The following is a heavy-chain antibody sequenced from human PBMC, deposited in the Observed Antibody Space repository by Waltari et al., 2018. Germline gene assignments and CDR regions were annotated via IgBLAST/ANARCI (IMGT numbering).Heavy chain of an antibody. CDR2: IRWNSGII. D-gene: IGHD6-13*01. Sequence: EVQLVESGGGLVQPGRSLRLSCAASGFTFDDYAMQWVRHAPGKGMEWVSGIRWNSGIIGDADSVKGRVTISRDNAKNSLYLQMNSLRAEDTALYYCAKDMTAAAGQFDYWGQGTLVTVSS. CDR3: AKDMTAAAGQFDY. CDR1: GFTFDDYA. V-gene: IGHV3-9*01. J-gene: IGHJ4*02.